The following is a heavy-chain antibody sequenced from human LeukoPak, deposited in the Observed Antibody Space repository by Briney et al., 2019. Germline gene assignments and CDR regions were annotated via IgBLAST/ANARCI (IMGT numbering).Heavy chain of an antibody. V-gene: IGHV3-21*01. Sequence: NPGGSLRLSCAGSGFTFSDYSMNWVRQAPGKGVVWVSSISTWSTYIYYADSVEGRFTISRDNVRNSLFLQMNSLRADDTAVYYCARELVGSGNFWGQGMLVTVSS. J-gene: IGHJ4*02. CDR2: ISTWSTYI. D-gene: IGHD3-10*01. CDR1: GFTFSDYS. CDR3: ARELVGSGNF.